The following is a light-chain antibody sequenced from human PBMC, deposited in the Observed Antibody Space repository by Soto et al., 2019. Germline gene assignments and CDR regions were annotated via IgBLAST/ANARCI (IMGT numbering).Light chain of an antibody. CDR2: DAS. J-gene: IGKJ2*01. CDR1: QSVSNY. Sequence: EIVLTQSPATLSLSPGERATLSCRASQSVSNYLGWYQQKPGQAPRRLIYDASNRSTGIPARFSGSGSGTDFTLPISSLEPEDVAVYYCQQRSNWPPYTFGQGTKLEIK. V-gene: IGKV3-11*01. CDR3: QQRSNWPPYT.